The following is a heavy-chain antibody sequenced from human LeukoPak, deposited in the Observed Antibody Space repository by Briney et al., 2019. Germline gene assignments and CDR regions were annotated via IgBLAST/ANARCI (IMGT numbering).Heavy chain of an antibody. Sequence: GGPLRLSCAASGFTLSSYWMSWVRQAPGKGLEWLANIKEDGSEKYYVDSVKGRFTISRDNAKKSLYLQMDSLRAEDTAVYYCARGTTGYWGQGTLVTVSS. J-gene: IGHJ4*02. V-gene: IGHV3-7*01. D-gene: IGHD1-1*01. CDR3: ARGTTGY. CDR2: IKEDGSEK. CDR1: GFTLSSYW.